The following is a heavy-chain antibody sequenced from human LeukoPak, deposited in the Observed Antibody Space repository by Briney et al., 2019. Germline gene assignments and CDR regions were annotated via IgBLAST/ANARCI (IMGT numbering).Heavy chain of an antibody. CDR3: ARGLGSRFYYDSSGYYQY. CDR1: GGSFSGYY. Sequence: SETLSLTCAVYGGSFSGYYWSWIRQPPGKGLEWIGEINHSGSTNYNPSLKSRVTISVDTSKNQFSLKLSSETAADTAVYYCARGLGSRFYYDSSGYYQYWGQGTLVTVSS. V-gene: IGHV4-34*01. J-gene: IGHJ4*02. D-gene: IGHD3-22*01. CDR2: INHSGST.